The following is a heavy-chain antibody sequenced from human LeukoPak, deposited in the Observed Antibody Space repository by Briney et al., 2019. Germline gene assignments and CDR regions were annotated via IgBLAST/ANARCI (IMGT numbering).Heavy chain of an antibody. CDR1: EGTFSSYA. J-gene: IGHJ5*02. D-gene: IGHD3-16*02. V-gene: IGHV1-69*01. CDR2: IIPIFGTA. CDR3: ARLSALEFDP. Sequence: ASVKVSCKASEGTFSSYAISWVRQAPGQGLEWMGGIIPIFGTANYAQKFQGRVTITADESTSTAYMELSSLRSEDTAVYYCARLSALEFDPWGQGTLATVSS.